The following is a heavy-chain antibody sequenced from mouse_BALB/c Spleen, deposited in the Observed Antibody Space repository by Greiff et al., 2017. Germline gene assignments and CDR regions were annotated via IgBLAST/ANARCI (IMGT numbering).Heavy chain of an antibody. CDR1: GFTFSSYG. CDR2: ISSGGSYT. V-gene: IGHV5-6*01. J-gene: IGHJ2*01. CDR3: ARPYYGSSLYYFDY. D-gene: IGHD1-1*01. Sequence: EVQRVESGGDLVKPGGSLKLSCAASGFTFSSYGMSWVRQTPDKRLEWVATISSGGSYTYYPDTVKGRFTISRDNAKNTLYLQMSSLKSEDTAMYYCARPYYGSSLYYFDYWGQGTTLTVSS.